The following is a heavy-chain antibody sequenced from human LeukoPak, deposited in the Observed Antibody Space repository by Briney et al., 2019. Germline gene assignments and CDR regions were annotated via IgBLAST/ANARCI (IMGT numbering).Heavy chain of an antibody. Sequence: LETLSLTCTVSGGTISGYYWSWIRQSPGKGLECIGYIYYYGSTNYNPSFKSRVTISVDTSKNQFSLKPNSLTAADTAVYYCARLRGWFGELPGFYFDYWGQGSLVTVSS. CDR1: GGTISGYY. J-gene: IGHJ4*02. V-gene: IGHV4-59*13. D-gene: IGHD3-10*01. CDR3: ARLRGWFGELPGFYFDY. CDR2: IYYYGST.